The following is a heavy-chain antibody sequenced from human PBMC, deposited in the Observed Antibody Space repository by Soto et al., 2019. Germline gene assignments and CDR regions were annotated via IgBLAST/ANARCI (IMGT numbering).Heavy chain of an antibody. CDR3: AREMYYSTYFDS. Sequence: QITLRESGPALVRPTQTLTLTCTFSGFSLSSNGVGVGWIRQPPGKALEWLALFYWDDVHRYSPSLKTRLTITTDTSKNQVVLTMTKLDPVDTATYYCAREMYYSTYFDSWGQGTLVTVSS. V-gene: IGHV2-5*02. J-gene: IGHJ4*02. D-gene: IGHD3-10*01. CDR1: GFSLSSNGVG. CDR2: FYWDDVH.